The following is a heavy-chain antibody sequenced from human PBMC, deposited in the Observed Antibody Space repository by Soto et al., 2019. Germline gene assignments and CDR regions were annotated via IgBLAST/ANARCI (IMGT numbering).Heavy chain of an antibody. J-gene: IGHJ4*02. Sequence: DVQLVESGGDLAQPGGSLRLSCAASGFSISDYEMNWVRQAPGKGLEWVSYISGSGSTVYYADSVKGRFTISRDNTKNLLYLQMNSLRAEDTAVYYCARSGDNYNRLDYWGQGTPVTVSS. D-gene: IGHD1-1*01. V-gene: IGHV3-48*03. CDR2: ISGSGSTV. CDR3: ARSGDNYNRLDY. CDR1: GFSISDYE.